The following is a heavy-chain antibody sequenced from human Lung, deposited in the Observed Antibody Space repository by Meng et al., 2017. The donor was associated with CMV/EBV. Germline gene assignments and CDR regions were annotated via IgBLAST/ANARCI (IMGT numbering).Heavy chain of an antibody. J-gene: IGHJ6*02. CDR3: AREEILVEASAVGRAKYYYSVMDA. CDR2: MNTNSGNT. D-gene: IGHD2/OR15-2a*01. Sequence: ASVKVSXKASGYTFTRYDINWVRQAAGQGLEWMGWMNTNSGNTGYAQNFQGRVTMTRNTATGTAYMELTSLKSEDTAVYYCAREEILVEASAVGRAKYYYSVMDAWGQGTTVTVSS. CDR1: GYTFTRYD. V-gene: IGHV1-8*01.